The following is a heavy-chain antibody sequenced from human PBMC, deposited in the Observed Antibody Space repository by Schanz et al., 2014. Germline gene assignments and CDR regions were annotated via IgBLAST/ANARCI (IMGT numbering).Heavy chain of an antibody. D-gene: IGHD3-9*01. CDR2: IWSDGSGK. CDR1: GFTFRNYG. V-gene: IGHV3-33*01. CDR3: ARDSGPYYDKSMDV. Sequence: QVQLVESGGGVVQPGRSLRLSCAASGFTFRNYGMHWVRQAPGKGLEWVAVIWSDGSGKYYADSVKGRFTISRDSPKNTLYLQMNSLRAEDTALYYCARDSGPYYDKSMDVWGQGTTVAGSS. J-gene: IGHJ6*02.